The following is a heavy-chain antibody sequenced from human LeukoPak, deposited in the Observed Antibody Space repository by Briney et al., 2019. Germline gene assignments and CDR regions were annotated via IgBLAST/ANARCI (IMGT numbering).Heavy chain of an antibody. V-gene: IGHV4-39*07. CDR3: ARVPVVAADFDY. Sequence: PSETLSLTCTVSGGSISSSSYYWGWIRQPPGKGLEWIGSIYYSGSTYYNPSLKSRVTISVDTSKNQFSLKLSSVTAADTAVYYCARVPVVAADFDYWGQGTLVTVSS. CDR2: IYYSGST. D-gene: IGHD2-15*01. J-gene: IGHJ4*02. CDR1: GGSISSSSYY.